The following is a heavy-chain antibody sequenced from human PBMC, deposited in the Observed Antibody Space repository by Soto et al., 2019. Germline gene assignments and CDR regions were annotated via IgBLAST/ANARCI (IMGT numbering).Heavy chain of an antibody. D-gene: IGHD1-26*01. Sequence: EVQLVDSGGGLVQPGGSLRLSCAASGFIFSNYVMSWVRQAPGKGLEWVSSISDSGGTSYYADSVKGRFTISRDNSKNTLYLQMNSLRAEDTAIYYCAKSPRALLTFDYWGQGTLVTVSS. CDR3: AKSPRALLTFDY. V-gene: IGHV3-23*04. J-gene: IGHJ4*02. CDR1: GFIFSNYV. CDR2: ISDSGGTS.